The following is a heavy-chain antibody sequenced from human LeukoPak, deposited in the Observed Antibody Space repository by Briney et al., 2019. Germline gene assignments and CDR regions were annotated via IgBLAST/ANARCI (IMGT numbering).Heavy chain of an antibody. CDR2: ISAYNGNT. V-gene: IGHV1-18*01. Sequence: ASVKVSCKASGYTFTSYGISWVRQAPGQGLEWMGWISAYNGNTNYAQKLQGRVTMTTDTSTSTAYMELSSLRSDDTAVYYCARSSGIAAAVPFDYWGQGTLVTVSS. D-gene: IGHD6-13*01. J-gene: IGHJ4*02. CDR1: GYTFTSYG. CDR3: ARSSGIAAAVPFDY.